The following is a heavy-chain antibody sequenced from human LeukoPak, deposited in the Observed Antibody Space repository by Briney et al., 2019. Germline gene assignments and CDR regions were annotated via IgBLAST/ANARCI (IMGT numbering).Heavy chain of an antibody. V-gene: IGHV3-53*01. Sequence: GGSLRLSCAASGFTVSSNYMSWVRQAPGKGLEWVSVIYSGGSTYYADSVKGRFTISRDNAKNTLYLQMNSLRAEDTAVYYCARGVIAVADDAFDIWGQGTMVTASS. J-gene: IGHJ3*02. CDR2: IYSGGST. CDR3: ARGVIAVADDAFDI. CDR1: GFTVSSNY. D-gene: IGHD6-19*01.